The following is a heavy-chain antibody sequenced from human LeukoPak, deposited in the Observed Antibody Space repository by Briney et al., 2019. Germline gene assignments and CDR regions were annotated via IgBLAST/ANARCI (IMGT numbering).Heavy chain of an antibody. J-gene: IGHJ4*02. Sequence: GGSLRLSCAASNFAFSTYAMSWVRQAPGKGLEWVSAISGSGGSTYYADSVKGRFTISRDNSKNTLYLQMNSLRAEDTAVYYCAKELKSSGYYFDYWGQGTLVTVSS. CDR2: ISGSGGST. D-gene: IGHD3-22*01. V-gene: IGHV3-23*01. CDR3: AKELKSSGYYFDY. CDR1: NFAFSTYA.